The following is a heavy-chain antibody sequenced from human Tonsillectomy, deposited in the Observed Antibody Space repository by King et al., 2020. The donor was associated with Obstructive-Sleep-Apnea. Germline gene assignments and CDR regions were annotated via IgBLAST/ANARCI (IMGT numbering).Heavy chain of an antibody. V-gene: IGHV3-9*01. D-gene: IGHD4-17*01. CDR2: ISWNSGSI. CDR3: AKVNNYGADSTFDY. CDR1: GFTFDDYA. J-gene: IGHJ4*02. Sequence: VQLVESGGGLVQPGRSLRLSCAASGFTFDDYAMHWVRQAPGKGLEWVSGISWNSGSIGYADSVKGRFTISRDNAKNSLYLQMNSLRAEDTALYYCAKVNNYGADSTFDYWGQGTLVTVSS.